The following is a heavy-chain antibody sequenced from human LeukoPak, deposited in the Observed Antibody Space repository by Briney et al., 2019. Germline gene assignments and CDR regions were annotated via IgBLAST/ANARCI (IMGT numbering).Heavy chain of an antibody. V-gene: IGHV4-4*07. Sequence: PSETLSLTCTVSGGSISSYYWSWIRQPAGKGLEWIGRIYTSGSTNYNPSLKSRVTMSVDTPKNQFSLKLSSVTAADTAVYYCARDLTIRGGSYSDVLDYWGQGTLVTVSS. CDR1: GGSISSYY. J-gene: IGHJ4*02. CDR2: IYTSGST. CDR3: ARDLTIRGGSYSDVLDY. D-gene: IGHD1-26*01.